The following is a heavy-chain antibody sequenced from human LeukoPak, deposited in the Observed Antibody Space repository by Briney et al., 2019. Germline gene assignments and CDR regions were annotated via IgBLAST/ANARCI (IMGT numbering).Heavy chain of an antibody. V-gene: IGHV4-61*08. Sequence: SETLSLTCSVSGGSGTNDGYYWSWIRQSPGRGLEWIGFVYYSGVTNTNPSLESRVAVSRDTSNNQFSLRLSSVTAADTAVYFCARRPVVSRAGDFFFDYWSQGIQVTVSP. CDR3: ARRPVVSRAGDFFFDY. D-gene: IGHD3-3*01. CDR2: VYYSGVT. CDR1: GGSGTNDGYY. J-gene: IGHJ4*02.